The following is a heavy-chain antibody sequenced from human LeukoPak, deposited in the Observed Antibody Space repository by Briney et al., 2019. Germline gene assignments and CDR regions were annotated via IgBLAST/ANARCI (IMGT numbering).Heavy chain of an antibody. CDR1: GGSIINYY. CDR2: IYTRGST. V-gene: IGHV4-4*07. D-gene: IGHD2-15*01. Sequence: SESLCLTCTVSGGSIINYYWSWVRQPAGKGLEWIGRIYTRGSTNYNPSLKSRVTTSVDTSKNQFSLELSSVTAADPAVYYFSRGGYCSADSCSGGDAFYIWGQGKMDSVSS. CDR3: SRGGYCSADSCSGGDAFYI. J-gene: IGHJ3*02.